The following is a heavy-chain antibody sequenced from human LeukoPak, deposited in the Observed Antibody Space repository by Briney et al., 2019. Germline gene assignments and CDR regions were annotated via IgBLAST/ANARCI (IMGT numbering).Heavy chain of an antibody. V-gene: IGHV5-51*01. CDR3: ARIAVAATLSAYYFDY. J-gene: IGHJ4*02. D-gene: IGHD6-19*01. CDR2: IYPRDSDT. Sequence: GESLKISCKGSGYSFTSYWIGWVRQMPGKGLESMAIIYPRDSDTRYSPSFQGQVTISADKSISTAYLQWNSLKASDTAMYYCARIAVAATLSAYYFDYWGQGALVTVSS. CDR1: GYSFTSYW.